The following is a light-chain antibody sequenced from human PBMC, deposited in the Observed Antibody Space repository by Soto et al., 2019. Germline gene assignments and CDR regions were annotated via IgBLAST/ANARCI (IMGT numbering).Light chain of an antibody. CDR3: QQFDDLPLT. J-gene: IGKJ4*01. CDR2: DAS. Sequence: DIQMTRSPSSLSASVGDRVTITCQASHDIKKYLNWYQQKAHKVPKLLIHDASTLASGVPSRFTGGGSGTDFTLTINNLQPEDVATYYCQQFDDLPLTFGGGTKVDIK. V-gene: IGKV1-33*01. CDR1: HDIKKY.